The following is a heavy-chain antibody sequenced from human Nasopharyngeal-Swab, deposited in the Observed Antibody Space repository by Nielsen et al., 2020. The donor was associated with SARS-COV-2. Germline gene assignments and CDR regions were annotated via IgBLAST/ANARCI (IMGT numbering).Heavy chain of an antibody. J-gene: IGHJ4*02. CDR1: GFTFTDSW. CDR3: ARDFDQTGD. Sequence: GEALKISCAVSGFTFTDSWIHWVRQARGKGLGWVSRINNDGSRTGYADSVKGRFTISRDNAKNTIYLQMHSLRAEDTAVYYCARDFDQTGDWGQGTLVTVSS. CDR2: INNDGSRT. D-gene: IGHD7-27*01. V-gene: IGHV3-74*01.